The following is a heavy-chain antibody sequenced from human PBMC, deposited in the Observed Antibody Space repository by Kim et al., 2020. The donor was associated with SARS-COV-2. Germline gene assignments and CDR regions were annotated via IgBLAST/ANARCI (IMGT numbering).Heavy chain of an antibody. D-gene: IGHD3-10*01. V-gene: IGHV4-61*05. Sequence: NPSLTRRVTISVAKSKPQFSLKLSSVTAADTAVYYCARVRPYGSGSYDYWGQGTLVTVSS. CDR3: ARVRPYGSGSYDY. J-gene: IGHJ4*02.